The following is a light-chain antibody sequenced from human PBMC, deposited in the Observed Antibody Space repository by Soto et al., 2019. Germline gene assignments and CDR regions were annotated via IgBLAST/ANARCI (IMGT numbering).Light chain of an antibody. CDR1: SSDVGSYNR. CDR3: NSYTTGNTYV. J-gene: IGLJ1*01. V-gene: IGLV2-18*02. Sequence: QSALTQPPSVSGSPGQSVAISCSGTSSDVGSYNRVSWYQQPPGTAPKLMIYEVSNRPSGVPDRFSGSKSGNTASLTISGLQAEAEADYYCNSYTTGNTYVFGTGTKVTVL. CDR2: EVS.